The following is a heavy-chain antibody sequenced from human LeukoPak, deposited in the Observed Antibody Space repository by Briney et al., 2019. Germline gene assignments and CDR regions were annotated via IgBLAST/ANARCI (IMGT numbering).Heavy chain of an antibody. V-gene: IGHV4-39*01. Sequence: SETLSLTCTVSGGSIRSSYYYWGWIRQPPGKGLEWIGSIYDSGSTYYNPSLKSRVTISVDTSKNQFSLKLSSVTAADTAVYYCATQGYSSGWTRFDPWGQGTLVTVSS. D-gene: IGHD6-19*01. J-gene: IGHJ5*02. CDR3: ATQGYSSGWTRFDP. CDR1: GGSIRSSYYY. CDR2: IYDSGST.